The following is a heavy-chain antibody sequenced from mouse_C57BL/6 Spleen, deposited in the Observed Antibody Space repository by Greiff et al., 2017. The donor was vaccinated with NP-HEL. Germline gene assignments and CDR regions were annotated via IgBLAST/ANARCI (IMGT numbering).Heavy chain of an antibody. CDR2: IHPNSGST. CDR3: ARSDYGSSYGFDY. J-gene: IGHJ2*01. CDR1: GYTFTSYW. D-gene: IGHD1-1*01. Sequence: VQLQQPGAELVKPGASVKLSCKASGYTFTSYWMHWVKQRPGQGLEWIGMIHPNSGSTNYNEKFKSKATLTVDKSSSTAYMQLSSLTSEDSAVYYWARSDYGSSYGFDYWGQGTTLTVSS. V-gene: IGHV1-64*01.